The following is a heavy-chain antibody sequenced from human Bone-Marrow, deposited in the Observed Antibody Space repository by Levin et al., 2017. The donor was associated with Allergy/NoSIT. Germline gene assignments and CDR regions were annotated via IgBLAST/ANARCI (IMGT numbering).Heavy chain of an antibody. Sequence: SCTVSGGSISSYHWSWIRQPAGKGLEWIGRIYTTGNTNYNPSLKSRVTMSVDTSKNQFSLKLSSVTAADTAVYYCARTLTTVTTDYYGMDVWGQGTTVTVSS. V-gene: IGHV4-4*07. CDR2: IYTTGNT. J-gene: IGHJ6*02. D-gene: IGHD4-11*01. CDR1: GGSISSYH. CDR3: ARTLTTVTTDYYGMDV.